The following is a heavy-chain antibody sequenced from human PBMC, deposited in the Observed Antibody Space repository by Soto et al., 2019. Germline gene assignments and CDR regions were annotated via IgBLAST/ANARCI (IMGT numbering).Heavy chain of an antibody. J-gene: IGHJ1*01. CDR2: ISAYNGNT. CDR3: ARERDDSSWASVEDFQH. D-gene: IGHD6-13*01. Sequence: LEWMGWISAYNGNTNYGRKLHGRLTMTTDTSTTTVYMELRSLRSDDTAVYYFARERDDSSWASVEDFQHWGQGTSDTVFS. V-gene: IGHV1-18*01.